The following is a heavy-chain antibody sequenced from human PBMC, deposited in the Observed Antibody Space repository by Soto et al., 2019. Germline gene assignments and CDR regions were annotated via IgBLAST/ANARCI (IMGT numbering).Heavy chain of an antibody. V-gene: IGHV1-69*01. D-gene: IGHD5-18*01. CDR1: GGTFSSYA. CDR2: IIPIFGTA. J-gene: IGHJ6*02. Sequence: QVQLVQSGAEVKKPGSSVKVSCKASGGTFSSYAISWVRQAPGQGLEWMGGIIPIFGTANYAQKFQGRVTITADESTSTAYMELSSLRSEDTAVYYCARGHTYSYGGTIFHYGMDVWGQGTTVTVSS. CDR3: ARGHTYSYGGTIFHYGMDV.